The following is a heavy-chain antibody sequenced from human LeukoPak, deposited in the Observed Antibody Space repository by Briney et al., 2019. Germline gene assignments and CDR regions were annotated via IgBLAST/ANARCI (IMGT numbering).Heavy chain of an antibody. D-gene: IGHD3-10*01. V-gene: IGHV4-34*01. Sequence: PSETLSLTCAVYGGSFSGYYWSWIRQPPGKGLEWIGEINHSGSTNYNPSLKSRVTISVDTSKNQFSLKLSSVTAADTAVYYLSRQGRFTHNWFDPWGQGTLVTVSS. CDR3: SRQGRFTHNWFDP. CDR2: INHSGST. CDR1: GGSFSGYY. J-gene: IGHJ5*02.